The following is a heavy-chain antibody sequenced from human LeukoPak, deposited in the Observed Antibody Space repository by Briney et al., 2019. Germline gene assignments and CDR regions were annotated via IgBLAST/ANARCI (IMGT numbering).Heavy chain of an antibody. CDR2: ISSSSSTI. D-gene: IGHD6-13*01. CDR1: GFTFSSYG. V-gene: IGHV3-48*01. Sequence: GGSLRLSCAASGFTFSSYGMTWVRQAPGKGLEWVSYISSSSSTIYYADSVKGRFTISRDNAKNSLYLQLNSLRADDTAVYYCAKDRPTVYSSSWLHFLDSWGQGTLVTVSS. J-gene: IGHJ4*02. CDR3: AKDRPTVYSSSWLHFLDS.